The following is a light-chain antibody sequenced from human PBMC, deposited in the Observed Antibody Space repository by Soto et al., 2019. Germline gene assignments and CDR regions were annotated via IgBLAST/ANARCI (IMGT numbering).Light chain of an antibody. Sequence: LVLTQSPGTLSLSPGERATLSCWASQSVHSRYLSWYQQRVGQAPRLLIYSATTRATGIPDRFSGSGSGTDFTLTISRLEPEDFAVYYCQQFDNPQWTFGQGTKVDIK. CDR2: SAT. J-gene: IGKJ1*01. CDR3: QQFDNPQWT. V-gene: IGKV3-20*01. CDR1: QSVHSRY.